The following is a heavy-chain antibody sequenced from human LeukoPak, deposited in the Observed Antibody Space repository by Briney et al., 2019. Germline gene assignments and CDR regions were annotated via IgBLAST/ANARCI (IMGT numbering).Heavy chain of an antibody. CDR1: GYTFTSYG. CDR2: ISAYNGNT. Sequence: ASVKVSCKASGYTFTSYGISWVRQAPGQGLEWMGWISAYNGNTNYAQKLQGRVTMTTDTSTSTAYMELRSLRSDDTAVYYCAFSLYYYDSSGYYPDAFDIWGQGTMVTVPS. D-gene: IGHD3-22*01. J-gene: IGHJ3*02. CDR3: AFSLYYYDSSGYYPDAFDI. V-gene: IGHV1-18*01.